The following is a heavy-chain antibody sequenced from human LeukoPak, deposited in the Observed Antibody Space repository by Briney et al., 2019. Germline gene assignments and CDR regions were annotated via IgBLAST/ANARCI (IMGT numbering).Heavy chain of an antibody. CDR1: GFTFSDYY. CDR3: GRRQLVGGQHYGVGV. J-gene: IGHJ6*02. D-gene: IGHD6-13*01. V-gene: IGHV3-11*03. Sequence: GGSLRPSCAASGFTFSDYYMSWIRQAPGKGLEWISCISSSSSYTNYADSVKGRFTISRDNAKNSLYLQMNSLRAEDTAVYYCGRRQLVGGQHYGVGVWGQGTTVTVSS. CDR2: ISSSSSYT.